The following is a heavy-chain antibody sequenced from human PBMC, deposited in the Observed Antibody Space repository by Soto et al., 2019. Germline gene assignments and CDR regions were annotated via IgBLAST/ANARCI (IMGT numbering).Heavy chain of an antibody. V-gene: IGHV4-59*01. J-gene: IGHJ5*01. D-gene: IGHD3-22*01. CDR2: IFHSGIT. CDR3: ARDRYFYDSRGYYRTLDS. CDR1: GGSFSNDY. Sequence: XDTLSLTFFISGGSFSNDYWTLIRQSPGKGLEWIGYIFHSGITDYNPSVKSRVTISIDKSRNLFSLNLTSVTAADTAVYYCARDRYFYDSRGYYRTLDSWGQGTLVTVSS.